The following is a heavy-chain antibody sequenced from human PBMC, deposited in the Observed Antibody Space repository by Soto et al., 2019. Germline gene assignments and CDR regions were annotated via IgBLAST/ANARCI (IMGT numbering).Heavy chain of an antibody. CDR1: GFTFSSYG. J-gene: IGHJ1*01. Sequence: QVQLVESGGGVVQPGRSLRLSCAASGFTFSSYGMHWVGQAPGKGLEWVAVIWYDGSNKYYADSVKGRFTISRDNSKNTLYLQMNSLRAEDTAVYYCAREPEYYYDSSGFQHWGQGTLVTVSS. CDR2: IWYDGSNK. CDR3: AREPEYYYDSSGFQH. D-gene: IGHD3-22*01. V-gene: IGHV3-33*01.